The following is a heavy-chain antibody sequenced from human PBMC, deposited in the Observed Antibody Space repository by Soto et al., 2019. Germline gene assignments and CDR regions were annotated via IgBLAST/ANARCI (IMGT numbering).Heavy chain of an antibody. Sequence: SETLSLTCTVSGGSISSYYWSWIRQPPGKGLEWIGYIYYSGSTSYNPSLKSRVTISVDTSKNQFSLKLSSVTAADTAVYYCARLGGDYQAVDYWGQGTLVTVSS. CDR2: IYYSGST. D-gene: IGHD2-21*01. J-gene: IGHJ4*02. CDR3: ARLGGDYQAVDY. CDR1: GGSISSYY. V-gene: IGHV4-59*08.